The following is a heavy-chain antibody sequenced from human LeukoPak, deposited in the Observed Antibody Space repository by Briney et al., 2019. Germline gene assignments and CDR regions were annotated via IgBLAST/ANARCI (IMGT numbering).Heavy chain of an antibody. CDR3: ARERVEIWFGEDNRYGIDV. J-gene: IGHJ6*04. D-gene: IGHD3-10*01. CDR1: GGSMSNYY. CDR2: IHYSGST. Sequence: SETLSLTCTVSGGSMSNYYWSWIRQSPGKGLEWIGYIHYSGSTNYNPSLKSRVTISGDTSKKQFSLKLSSVTAADTAVYYCARERVEIWFGEDNRYGIDVWGKGTTVTVSS. V-gene: IGHV4-59*01.